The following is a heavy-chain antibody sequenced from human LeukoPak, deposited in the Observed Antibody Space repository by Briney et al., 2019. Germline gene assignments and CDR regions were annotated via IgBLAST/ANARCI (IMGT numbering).Heavy chain of an antibody. CDR1: GFTFSMYS. J-gene: IGHJ5*02. CDR3: AKCPLYGDYRANWFDP. V-gene: IGHV3-23*01. D-gene: IGHD4-17*01. Sequence: GGSLRLSCAASGFTFSMYSMNWVRQAPGKGLEWVSGISGSGGSTYYADSVKGRFTISRDNSKNTLYLQMNSLRAEDTAVYYCAKCPLYGDYRANWFDPWGQGTLVTVSS. CDR2: ISGSGGST.